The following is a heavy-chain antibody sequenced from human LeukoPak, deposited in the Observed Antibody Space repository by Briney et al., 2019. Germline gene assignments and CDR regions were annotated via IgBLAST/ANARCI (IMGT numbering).Heavy chain of an antibody. D-gene: IGHD6-19*01. V-gene: IGHV3-48*04. CDR1: GFTFSSYS. Sequence: GGSLRLSCAASGFTFSSYSMNWVRQAPGKGLEWVSYISSSSSTIYYADSVKGRFTISRDNAKNSLYLQINSLRVEDTAVYYCATRAPGYSSGCLLYWGQGTLVTVSS. J-gene: IGHJ4*02. CDR2: ISSSSSTI. CDR3: ATRAPGYSSGCLLY.